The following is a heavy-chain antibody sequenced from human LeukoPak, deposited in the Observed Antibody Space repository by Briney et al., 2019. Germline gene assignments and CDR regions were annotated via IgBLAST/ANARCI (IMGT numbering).Heavy chain of an antibody. Sequence: GGSLRLSCAASGFTFSSYAMSWVRQAPGKGLEWVSAISGSGGITHDADSVKGRVTISRDNSKNTLHLQMNSLRVDDTAVYFCATANLGYCSSSSCFGGAFDVWGLGTMVTVSS. CDR1: GFTFSSYA. CDR2: ISGSGGIT. D-gene: IGHD2-2*03. CDR3: ATANLGYCSSSSCFGGAFDV. V-gene: IGHV3-23*01. J-gene: IGHJ3*01.